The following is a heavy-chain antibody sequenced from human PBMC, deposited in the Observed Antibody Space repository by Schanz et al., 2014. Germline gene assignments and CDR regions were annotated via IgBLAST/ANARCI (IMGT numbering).Heavy chain of an antibody. J-gene: IGHJ4*02. V-gene: IGHV4-39*01. CDR2: IYYSGST. CDR3: ARLPGLYCSGGACYRGY. Sequence: QLQLQESGPGLVKPSETLSLTCTVSGGSISSSGYYWGWIRQPPGNGLEWIGSIYYSGSTYYNPSLKRRVTIPVDPSKTQFSRRVPLVTATDTAVYYCARLPGLYCSGGACYRGYWGQGTLVTVSS. D-gene: IGHD2-15*01. CDR1: GGSISSSGYY.